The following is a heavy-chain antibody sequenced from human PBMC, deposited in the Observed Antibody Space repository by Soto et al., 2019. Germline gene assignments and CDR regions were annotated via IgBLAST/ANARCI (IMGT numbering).Heavy chain of an antibody. CDR2: ISAYNGNT. V-gene: IGHV1-18*01. CDR1: GYTFTSYG. J-gene: IGHJ4*02. Sequence: QVQLVQSGAEVKKPGASVKVSCKASGYTFTSYGISWVRQAPGQGLEWMGWISAYNGNTNYAQKLQGRVTMTTDTSTSTAYMELRSLRSDDTAVYYCAREYDYIWGSYRYGEPFDCWGQGTLVTVSS. CDR3: AREYDYIWGSYRYGEPFDC. D-gene: IGHD3-16*02.